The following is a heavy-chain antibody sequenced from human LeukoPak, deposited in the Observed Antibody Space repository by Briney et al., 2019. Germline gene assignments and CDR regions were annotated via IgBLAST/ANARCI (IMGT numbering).Heavy chain of an antibody. CDR2: INHSGST. V-gene: IGHV4-39*07. Sequence: SETLSLTCTVSGGSISSSSYYWGWIRQPPGKGLEWIGEINHSGSTNYNPSLKSRVTISVDTSKNQFSLKLSSVTAADTAVYYCARGRIVVALYYYMDVWGKGTTVTVSS. J-gene: IGHJ6*03. D-gene: IGHD2-15*01. CDR3: ARGRIVVALYYYMDV. CDR1: GGSISSSSYY.